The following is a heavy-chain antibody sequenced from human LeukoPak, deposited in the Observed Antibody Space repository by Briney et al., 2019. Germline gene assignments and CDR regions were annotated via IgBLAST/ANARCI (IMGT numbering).Heavy chain of an antibody. CDR3: ARDRGGIGHYMDV. CDR2: ISSSGSTI. V-gene: IGHV3-48*03. J-gene: IGHJ6*03. CDR1: GFTFSSYE. D-gene: IGHD3-16*02. Sequence: GGSLRLSCAASGFTFSSYEMNWVRQASGKGLEWVSYISSSGSTIYYADSVKGRFTISRDNAKTSLYLQMNSLRAEDTALYYCARDRGGIGHYMDVWGKGTTVTVSS.